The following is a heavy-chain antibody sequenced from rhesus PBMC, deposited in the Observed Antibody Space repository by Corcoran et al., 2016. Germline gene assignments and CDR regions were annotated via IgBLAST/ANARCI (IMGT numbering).Heavy chain of an antibody. J-gene: IGHJ4*01. D-gene: IGHD6-13*01. CDR3: ARGGAAGRD. Sequence: EVQLVESGGGLTKPGGSLRLSCAASGFTFSSYWMNWVRQIPGKGLEWISAINSGGGSTYYADSVKGRFTISRDNSKNTLSLQMNSLSAEDTAVYYCARGGAAGRDWGQGVLVTVSS. CDR1: GFTFSSYW. CDR2: INSGGGST. V-gene: IGHV3S42*01.